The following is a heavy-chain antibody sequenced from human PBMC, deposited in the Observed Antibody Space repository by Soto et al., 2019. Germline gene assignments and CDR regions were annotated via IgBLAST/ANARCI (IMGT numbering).Heavy chain of an antibody. CDR1: GGSISSNF. V-gene: IGHV4-59*01. CDR3: ARLQRTVTAYYYYYDMDV. D-gene: IGHD2-21*02. Sequence: QVQLQESAPGLVKPSETLSLTCTVSGGSISSNFWSWIRQPPRKGLEWIGNFYYTGSTNYNASLKSRVTISVDTSKNQFSLKLSSVTAADTAVYYCARLQRTVTAYYYYYDMDVWGQGTTVTVSS. J-gene: IGHJ6*02. CDR2: FYYTGST.